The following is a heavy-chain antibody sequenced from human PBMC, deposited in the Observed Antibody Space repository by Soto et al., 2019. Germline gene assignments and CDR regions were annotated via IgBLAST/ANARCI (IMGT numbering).Heavy chain of an antibody. CDR1: GFTFRTYW. Sequence: EVQLVESGGGLVQPGGSLRLSCAASGFTFRTYWLSWVRQVPGKGLEWVANINLDGSEKNYVDSVKGRFTISRDNARNSLSLQKSSLRAEDTALYYCARDGSTSWYSYDYHGMDVWGQGTTVTVSS. J-gene: IGHJ6*02. CDR3: ARDGSTSWYSYDYHGMDV. CDR2: INLDGSEK. D-gene: IGHD5-18*01. V-gene: IGHV3-7*05.